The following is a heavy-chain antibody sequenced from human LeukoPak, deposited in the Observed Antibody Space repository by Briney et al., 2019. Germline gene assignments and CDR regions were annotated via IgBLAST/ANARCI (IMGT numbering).Heavy chain of an antibody. V-gene: IGHV4-4*07. D-gene: IGHD5-12*01. CDR3: ATTTEGDFDY. CDR1: GGSISSYY. Sequence: SETLSLTCTVSGGSISSYYGSWIRQPAGKGLEWIGRIYTSGSTNYNPSLKSRVTISVDTSNNQFSLKLRSVTAAGTAVYYCATTTEGDFDYWGQGTLVTVSS. J-gene: IGHJ4*02. CDR2: IYTSGST.